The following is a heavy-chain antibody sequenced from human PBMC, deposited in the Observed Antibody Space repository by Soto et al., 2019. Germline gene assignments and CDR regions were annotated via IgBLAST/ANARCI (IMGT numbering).Heavy chain of an antibody. CDR3: AKDTLLRSMDYYYGMDV. V-gene: IGHV3-30*18. Sequence: GGSLRLSCAASGFTFSSYGMHWVRQAPGKGLEWVAVISYDGSNKYYADSVKGRFTISRDNSKNTLYLQMNSLRAEDTALYYCAKDTLLRSMDYYYGMDVWGQGTTVTVSS. J-gene: IGHJ6*02. CDR1: GFTFSSYG. D-gene: IGHD5-12*01. CDR2: ISYDGSNK.